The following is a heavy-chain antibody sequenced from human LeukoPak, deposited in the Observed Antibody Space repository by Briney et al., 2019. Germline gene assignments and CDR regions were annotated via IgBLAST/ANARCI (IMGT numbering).Heavy chain of an antibody. D-gene: IGHD4-17*01. CDR1: GYSISSGYY. V-gene: IGHV4-38-2*01. Sequence: SETLSLTCAVSGYSISSGYYWGWIRQPPGKGLEWIGSIYHSGSTYYNPSLKSRVTISVDTSKNQFSLKVSSVTAADAAVYYCARNDYGDYVDYWGQGTLVTVSS. CDR2: IYHSGST. J-gene: IGHJ4*02. CDR3: ARNDYGDYVDY.